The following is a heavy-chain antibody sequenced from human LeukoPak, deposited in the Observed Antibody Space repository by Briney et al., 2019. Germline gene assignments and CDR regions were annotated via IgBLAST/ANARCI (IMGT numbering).Heavy chain of an antibody. Sequence: SETLSLTCTVSGDSINSLDLWSWVRQPPGKGLEWIGEINHSGSTNYNAFLRSRVIISLDTSKNQFSLKLSSVTAADTAVYYCAREAILGSYNWFDPWGQGTLVTVSS. CDR1: GDSINSLDL. J-gene: IGHJ5*02. CDR2: INHSGST. V-gene: IGHV4-4*02. CDR3: AREAILGSYNWFDP. D-gene: IGHD3-3*01.